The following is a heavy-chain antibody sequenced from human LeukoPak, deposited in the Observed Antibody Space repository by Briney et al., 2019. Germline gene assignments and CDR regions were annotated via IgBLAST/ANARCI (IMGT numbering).Heavy chain of an antibody. CDR1: GFTVSSNS. CDR3: ARVGYSSSWRERYKYYFDY. V-gene: IGHV3-53*01. CDR2: IYSDNT. D-gene: IGHD6-13*01. Sequence: GGSLRLSCTVSGFTVSSNSMSWVRQAPGKGLEWVSFIYSDNTHYSDSVKGRFTISRDNSKNTLYLQMNSLRAEDTAVYYCARVGYSSSWRERYKYYFDYWGQGTLVTVSS. J-gene: IGHJ4*02.